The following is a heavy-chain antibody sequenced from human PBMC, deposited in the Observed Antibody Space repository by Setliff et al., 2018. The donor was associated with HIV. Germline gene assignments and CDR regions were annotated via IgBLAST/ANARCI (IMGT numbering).Heavy chain of an antibody. Sequence: ASVKVSCKASGYTFTSYYMHWVRQAPGQGLEWMGMVYPSDGSTSYAQKFQGRVTMTRDTSTSTVYMELSSLRSEDTAVYYCARDRGDLSLAYYLYYGMDVWGQGTTVTISS. V-gene: IGHV1-46*01. CDR1: GYTFTSYY. CDR3: ARDRGDLSLAYYLYYGMDV. CDR2: VYPSDGST. J-gene: IGHJ6*02. D-gene: IGHD3-10*01.